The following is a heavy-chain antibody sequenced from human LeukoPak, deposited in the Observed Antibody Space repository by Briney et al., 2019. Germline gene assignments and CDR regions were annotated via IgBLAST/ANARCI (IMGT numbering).Heavy chain of an antibody. Sequence: PLETLSLTCTVSGGSIVRNYWSWIRQPPGKGLEWIGYLYDSVSPNYNPSLKSRVTISVDTSKNQFSLKLTSVTAADTALYYCARGGEWELLPGDYWGQGTLVIVSS. J-gene: IGHJ4*02. CDR1: GGSIVRNY. D-gene: IGHD1-26*01. CDR3: ARGGEWELLPGDY. V-gene: IGHV4-59*01. CDR2: LYDSVSP.